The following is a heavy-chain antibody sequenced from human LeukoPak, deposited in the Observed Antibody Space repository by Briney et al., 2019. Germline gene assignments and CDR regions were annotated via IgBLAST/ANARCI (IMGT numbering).Heavy chain of an antibody. CDR2: INWSGGST. CDR3: ARTYSYGYAFDI. D-gene: IGHD5-18*01. CDR1: GFTFSSYA. J-gene: IGHJ3*02. V-gene: IGHV3-20*04. Sequence: GGSLRLSCAASGFTFSSYAMSWVRQAPGKGLEWVSGINWSGGSTGYADSVKGRFTISRDNAKNSLYLQMNSLRAEDTALYYCARTYSYGYAFDIWGQGTMVTVSS.